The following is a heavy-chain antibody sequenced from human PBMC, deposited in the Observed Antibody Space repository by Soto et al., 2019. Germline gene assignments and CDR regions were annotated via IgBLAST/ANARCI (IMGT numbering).Heavy chain of an antibody. CDR3: ARGPRRSKRHMSHYFDY. D-gene: IGHD2-21*01. V-gene: IGHV4-34*01. CDR2: INHSGST. J-gene: IGHJ4*02. Sequence: SETLSLTCAVYGGSFSGYFWSWIRQPPGKGLEWIGEINHSGSTNYNPSLKSRGTISVDTSKNQFSLKLSSVTAADTAVYYCARGPRRSKRHMSHYFDYWGQGTLVTVSS. CDR1: GGSFSGYF.